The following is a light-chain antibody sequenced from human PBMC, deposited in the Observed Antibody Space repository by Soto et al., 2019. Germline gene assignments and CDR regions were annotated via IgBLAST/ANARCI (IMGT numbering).Light chain of an antibody. CDR3: QHYGRSPGLFT. CDR1: QSVSSSF. Sequence: EVVLTQSPGTLSLSPGERAILSCRASQSVSSSFLAWYQQKPGRTPRLLIYDASSRATGIPDRFSGSGSGTDFTLTIDRREPEDFAVYYCQHYGRSPGLFTFGPGTKVDIK. CDR2: DAS. V-gene: IGKV3-20*01. J-gene: IGKJ3*01.